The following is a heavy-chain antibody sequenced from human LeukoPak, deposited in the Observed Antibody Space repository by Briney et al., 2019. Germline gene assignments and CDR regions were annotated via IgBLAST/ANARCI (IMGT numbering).Heavy chain of an antibody. CDR1: GFTFGDYA. J-gene: IGHJ6*03. V-gene: IGHV3-49*04. CDR2: IRSKAYGGTT. CDR3: TRDLRVVRDYCYYYMDV. D-gene: IGHD3-3*01. Sequence: GGSLRLSCTASGFTFGDYAMSWVRQAPGKGLEWVGFIRSKAYGGTTEYAASVKGRFTISRDDSKSIAYLQMNSLKTEDTAVYYCTRDLRVVRDYCYYYMDVWGKGTTVTVSS.